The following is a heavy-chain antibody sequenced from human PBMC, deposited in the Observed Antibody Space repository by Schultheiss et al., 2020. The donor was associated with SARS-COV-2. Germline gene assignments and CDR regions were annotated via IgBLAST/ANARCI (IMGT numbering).Heavy chain of an antibody. CDR1: GGSISSYY. Sequence: SETLSLTCTVSGGSISSYYWSWIRQPAGKGLEWIGYIHYSGSTHYNPSLKSRVTISLDTSKNQFSLKLSSVTAADTAVYYCARVSRGTIFRHWGQGTLVTVSS. V-gene: IGHV4-59*06. CDR2: IHYSGST. J-gene: IGHJ1*01. D-gene: IGHD3-3*01. CDR3: ARVSRGTIFRH.